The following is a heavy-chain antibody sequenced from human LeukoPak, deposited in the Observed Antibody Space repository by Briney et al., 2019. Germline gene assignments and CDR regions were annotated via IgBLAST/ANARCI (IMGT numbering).Heavy chain of an antibody. CDR1: GGSISSSSYY. J-gene: IGHJ5*02. Sequence: SSETLSLTCTVSGGSISSSSYYWGWIRQPPGKGLEWIGSIYYSGSTYYNPSLKSRVTISVDTSKNQFSLKLSSVTAADTAVYYCARKTTSNWFDPWGREPWSPSPQ. CDR2: IYYSGST. V-gene: IGHV4-39*07. D-gene: IGHD4-17*01. CDR3: ARKTTSNWFDP.